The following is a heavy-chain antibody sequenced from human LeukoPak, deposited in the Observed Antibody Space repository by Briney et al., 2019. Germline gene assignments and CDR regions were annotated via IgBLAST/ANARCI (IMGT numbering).Heavy chain of an antibody. V-gene: IGHV4-34*01. CDR3: ARGGFYCGDDCYVDY. Sequence: SETLSLTCAVYGGSLSYYYWSWIRQPPEKGLGWIGEINRSGSTNYNPSLKSRVSISADTSKNQFSLKLSSVTAADTAVYYCARGGFYCGDDCYVDYWGQGTLVTVFS. CDR1: GGSLSYYY. CDR2: INRSGST. D-gene: IGHD2-21*02. J-gene: IGHJ4*02.